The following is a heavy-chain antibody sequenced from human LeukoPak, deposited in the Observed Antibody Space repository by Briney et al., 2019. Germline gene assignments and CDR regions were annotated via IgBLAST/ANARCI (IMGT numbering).Heavy chain of an antibody. CDR3: ARGGSTLYY. CDR1: GGSISSSSYY. J-gene: IGHJ4*02. D-gene: IGHD3-16*01. V-gene: IGHV4-39*01. CDR2: IYYSGST. Sequence: PSETLSLTCTVSGGSISSSSYYWGWIRQPPGKGLEWIGSIYYSGSTYYNPSLKSRVTISVDTSKNQFSLKLSSVTAADTAVYYCARGGSTLYYWGQGTLVTVSS.